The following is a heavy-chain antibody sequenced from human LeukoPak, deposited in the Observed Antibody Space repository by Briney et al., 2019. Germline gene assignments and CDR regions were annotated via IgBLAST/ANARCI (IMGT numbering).Heavy chain of an antibody. V-gene: IGHV3-74*01. D-gene: IGHD3-10*01. CDR1: GFTSSSYW. CDR2: ISGDGTAR. J-gene: IGHJ5*02. Sequence: GGSLRLSCAASGFTSSSYWMHWVRQVPGKGLVWVSRISGDGTARNCADSVKGRFTISRDDAKNTVDLQMNSLRGEDTAVYYCVRGRGSYGWFDPWGQGTLVTVSS. CDR3: VRGRGSYGWFDP.